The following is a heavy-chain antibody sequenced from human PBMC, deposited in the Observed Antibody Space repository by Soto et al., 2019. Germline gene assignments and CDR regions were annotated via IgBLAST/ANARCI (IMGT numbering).Heavy chain of an antibody. CDR1: GFTFSTYG. CDR3: ARDPDTYYDYIWGSHPDR. J-gene: IGHJ5*02. D-gene: IGHD3-16*02. Sequence: QVQLVESGGGVVQPGRSLRLSCAASGFTFSTYGMHWVRQAPGKGLEWVAVISYDGSNKYYADSVKGRFTISRDNSKYTLYLQMNSLRAEDTAVFYCARDPDTYYDYIWGSHPDRWGQGTLVTVSS. V-gene: IGHV3-30*03. CDR2: ISYDGSNK.